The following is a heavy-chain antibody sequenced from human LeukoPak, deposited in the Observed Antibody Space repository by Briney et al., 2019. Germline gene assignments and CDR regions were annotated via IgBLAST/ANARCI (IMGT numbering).Heavy chain of an antibody. V-gene: IGHV1-8*03. CDR3: ARSEPTVVTIDY. J-gene: IGHJ4*02. CDR1: GYTFTSYD. CDR2: TNPNSGNT. D-gene: IGHD4-23*01. Sequence: ASVKVSCKASGYTFTSYDINWVRQATGQGLEWMGWTNPNSGNTGYAQKFQGRVTITRNTSISTAYMELSSLRSEDTAVYYCARSEPTVVTIDYWGQGTLVTVSP.